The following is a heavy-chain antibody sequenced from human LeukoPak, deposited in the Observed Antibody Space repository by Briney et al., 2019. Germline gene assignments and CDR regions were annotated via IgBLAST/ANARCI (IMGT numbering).Heavy chain of an antibody. D-gene: IGHD3-3*01. V-gene: IGHV1-18*01. J-gene: IGHJ4*02. CDR3: ARHPLLPNYDFWSGVYFDY. Sequence: ASVKVSCKASGYTFTSYGISWVRQAPGQGLEWMGWISAYNGNTNYAQKLQGRVTMTTDTSTSTAYMELSSLRSEDTAVYYCARHPLLPNYDFWSGVYFDYWGQGTLVTVSS. CDR1: GYTFTSYG. CDR2: ISAYNGNT.